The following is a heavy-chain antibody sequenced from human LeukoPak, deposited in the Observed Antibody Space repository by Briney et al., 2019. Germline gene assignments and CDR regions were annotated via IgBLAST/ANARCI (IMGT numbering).Heavy chain of an antibody. J-gene: IGHJ6*03. Sequence: ASVKVSCKASGYTFTSYVNWVRQATGQGLEWMGWMNPNSGNTGYAQKFQGRVTMTRNTSISTAYMELSSLRSEDTAVYYCARGRVGQQLIYYYYMDVWGKGTTVTVSS. D-gene: IGHD6-13*01. CDR1: GYTFTSY. V-gene: IGHV1-8*01. CDR3: ARGRVGQQLIYYYYMDV. CDR2: MNPNSGNT.